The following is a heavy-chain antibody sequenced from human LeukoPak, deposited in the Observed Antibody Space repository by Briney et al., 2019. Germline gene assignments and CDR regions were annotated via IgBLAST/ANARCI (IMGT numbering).Heavy chain of an antibody. CDR2: IYTSGST. CDR3: ARHRGEGAFDY. J-gene: IGHJ4*02. D-gene: IGHD3-16*01. V-gene: IGHV4-4*07. Sequence: SETLSLTCTVPSGSISSYYWSWIRQPAGKGLEWIGRIYTSGSTNHNPSLKSRVTISVDTSKNQFSLKLSSVTAADTAVYYCARHRGEGAFDYWGQGTLVTVSS. CDR1: SGSISSYY.